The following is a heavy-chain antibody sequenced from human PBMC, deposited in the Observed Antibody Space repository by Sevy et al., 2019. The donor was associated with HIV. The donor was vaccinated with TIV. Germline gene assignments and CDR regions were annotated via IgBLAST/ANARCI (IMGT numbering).Heavy chain of an antibody. Sequence: GGSLRLSCAASGFTLNNYWMNWVRQAPGKGLEWVANIKQDGSVKYYVDSVKGRFTISRDNARNLVFLQINSLRVEDTALYYCVRAIAADGSFWGQGSLVTVSS. J-gene: IGHJ4*02. CDR1: GFTLNNYW. V-gene: IGHV3-7*01. D-gene: IGHD6-13*01. CDR2: IKQDGSVK. CDR3: VRAIAADGSF.